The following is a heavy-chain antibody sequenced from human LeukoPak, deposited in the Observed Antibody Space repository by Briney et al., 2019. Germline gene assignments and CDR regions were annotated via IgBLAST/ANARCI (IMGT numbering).Heavy chain of an antibody. J-gene: IGHJ5*02. CDR1: GFSFGSYA. D-gene: IGHD1-1*01. CDR2: ISGSGSHA. CDR3: GSGPVGTTVP. V-gene: IGHV3-23*01. Sequence: GGSLRLSCAASGFSFGSYAMGWARQAPGQGLEWVSAISGSGSHANYVESVKGRFTISRDNSKNTLYLQMHSLIAADTAVYYCGSGPVGTTVPWGQGTLVTVSS.